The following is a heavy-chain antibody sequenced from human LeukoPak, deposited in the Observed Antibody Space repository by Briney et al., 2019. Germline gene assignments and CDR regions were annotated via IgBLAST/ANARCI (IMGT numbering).Heavy chain of an antibody. Sequence: KASETLSLTCTVSGGSVSSGSYYWSWIRQPPGKGLEWIGYIYYSGSTNYNPSLKSRVTISVDTSKNQFSLKLSSVTAADTAVYYCARQWLLTGEFDYWGQGTLVTVSS. V-gene: IGHV4-61*01. D-gene: IGHD3-22*01. CDR2: IYYSGST. CDR1: GGSVSSGSYY. CDR3: ARQWLLTGEFDY. J-gene: IGHJ4*02.